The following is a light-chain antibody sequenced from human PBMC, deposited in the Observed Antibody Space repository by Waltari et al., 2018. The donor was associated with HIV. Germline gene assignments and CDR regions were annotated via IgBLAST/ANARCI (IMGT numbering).Light chain of an antibody. Sequence: DIQMTQSPSSLSASVGDRVTITCQANQDISNNLNWYQQKPGKAPNLLIFDASNWQTGVQSRCSGSGSGTDFTLTISSLQPEDVATYFCQHYKNLPITFGQGTRLEIK. CDR3: QHYKNLPIT. J-gene: IGKJ5*01. CDR1: QDISNN. CDR2: DAS. V-gene: IGKV1-33*01.